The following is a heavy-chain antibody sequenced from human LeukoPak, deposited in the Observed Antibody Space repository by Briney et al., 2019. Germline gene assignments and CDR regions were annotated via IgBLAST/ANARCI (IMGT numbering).Heavy chain of an antibody. CDR1: GGSISSGGYY. J-gene: IGHJ4*02. Sequence: SETLSLTCTVSGGSISSGGYYWSWIRQPPGKGLEWIGYIYHSGSTYYNPSLKSRVTISVDRSKNQFSLKLSSVTAADTAVYYCARGDDIVVVPAAYWGQGTLVTVSS. D-gene: IGHD2-2*01. V-gene: IGHV4-30-2*01. CDR2: IYHSGST. CDR3: ARGDDIVVVPAAY.